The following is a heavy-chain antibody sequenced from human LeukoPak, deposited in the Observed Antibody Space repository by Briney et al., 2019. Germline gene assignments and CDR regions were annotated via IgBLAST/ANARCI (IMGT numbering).Heavy chain of an antibody. V-gene: IGHV3-23*01. CDR2: ISGSADNT. Sequence: GGSLRLSCAASGFTFSSYAMNWVRQAPGKGLEWVSGISGSADNTYYADSVRGRFTIFRDNSKNTVYLQMNSLRAEDAAVYYCAKGNWGDCWSQGTLVIVSS. J-gene: IGHJ4*02. D-gene: IGHD7-27*01. CDR3: AKGNWGDC. CDR1: GFTFSSYA.